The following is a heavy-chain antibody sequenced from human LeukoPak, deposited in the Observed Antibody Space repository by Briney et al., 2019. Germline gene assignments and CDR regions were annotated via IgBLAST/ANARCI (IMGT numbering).Heavy chain of an antibody. CDR1: GFTFSSYG. V-gene: IGHV3-33*01. CDR3: ARMGATRFYYFDY. CDR2: IWYDGSNK. D-gene: IGHD1-26*01. Sequence: GGSLRLSCAASGFTFSSYGMHWVRQAPGKGLEWVAVIWYDGSNKYYADSVKGRFTISRDNSKNTLYLQMNSLRAEDTAVYYCARMGATRFYYFDYWGRGTLVTVSS. J-gene: IGHJ4*02.